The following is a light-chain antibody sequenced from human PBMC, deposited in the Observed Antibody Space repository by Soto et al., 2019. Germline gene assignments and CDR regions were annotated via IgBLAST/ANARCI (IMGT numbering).Light chain of an antibody. Sequence: ELVMTQSPATLSVSPGERATLSCRASQSVSSNLAWYQQKPGQAPRLLIYGASNRATGIPDRFSGSGSGTDFTLTISRLEPEDFAVYYCQQYGSSGTFGQGTKVDNK. CDR3: QQYGSSGT. J-gene: IGKJ1*01. CDR1: QSVSSN. V-gene: IGKV3-20*01. CDR2: GAS.